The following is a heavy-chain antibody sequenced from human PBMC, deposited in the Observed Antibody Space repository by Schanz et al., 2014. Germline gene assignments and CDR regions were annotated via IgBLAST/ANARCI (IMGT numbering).Heavy chain of an antibody. D-gene: IGHD4-17*01. V-gene: IGHV4-30-2*01. CDR2: IYHSGSA. CDR1: GGSISSGGSS. J-gene: IGHJ5*01. Sequence: QLQLQESGSGLVKPSQTLSLTCGVSGGSISSGGSSWNWIRLPPGKGVECIGYIYHSGSAYYNPSSSSLVTTSVHRSKTQFSLILNSGTAADTAVYCCARSPGDFPGWFDSWGQGTLVTVSS. CDR3: ARSPGDFPGWFDS.